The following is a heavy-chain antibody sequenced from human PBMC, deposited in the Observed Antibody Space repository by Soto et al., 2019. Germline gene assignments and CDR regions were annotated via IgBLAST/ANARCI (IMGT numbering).Heavy chain of an antibody. CDR2: ISYDGSNK. D-gene: IGHD3-3*01. Sequence: GGSLRLSCAASGFTFSSYGMHWVRQAPGKGLEWVAVISYDGSNKYYADSVKGRFTISRDNSKNTLYLQMNSLRAEDTAVYYCEKDVLRFLEWLAFYGMDVWGQGTTVTVSS. CDR3: EKDVLRFLEWLAFYGMDV. V-gene: IGHV3-30*18. CDR1: GFTFSSYG. J-gene: IGHJ6*02.